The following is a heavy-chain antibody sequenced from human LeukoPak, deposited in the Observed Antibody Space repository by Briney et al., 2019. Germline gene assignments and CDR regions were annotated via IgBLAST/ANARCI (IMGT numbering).Heavy chain of an antibody. V-gene: IGHV3-7*01. Sequence: PGGSLRLSCAASGFTFSSYWMSWVRQAPGKGLEWVANIKQDGSEKYYVDSVKGRFTISRDNAKNSLYLQMNSLRAEDTAVYYCARGPTRFVVVPAGCMDVWGKGTKVTVSS. D-gene: IGHD2-2*01. J-gene: IGHJ6*03. CDR3: ARGPTRFVVVPAGCMDV. CDR2: IKQDGSEK. CDR1: GFTFSSYW.